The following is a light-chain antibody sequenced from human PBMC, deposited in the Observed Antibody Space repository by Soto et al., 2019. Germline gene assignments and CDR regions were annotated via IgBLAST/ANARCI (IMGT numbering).Light chain of an antibody. CDR1: QDISNY. CDR2: DAS. V-gene: IGKV1-33*01. CDR3: QQYDNLPTT. Sequence: DIQMTQSPSSLSASVGDRVTITCQASQDISNYLNWYQQKPGKAPKLLIYDASNLLAGVPSRFSGSGSGTDFTFTISSLQPEDIATYYCQQYDNLPTTFGGGTKVEIK. J-gene: IGKJ4*01.